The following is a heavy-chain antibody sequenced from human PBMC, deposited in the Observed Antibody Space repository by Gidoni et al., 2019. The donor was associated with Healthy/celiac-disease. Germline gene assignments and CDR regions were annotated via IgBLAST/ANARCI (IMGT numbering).Heavy chain of an antibody. CDR2: INHIGST. CDR1: GGSFSGYY. D-gene: IGHD5-18*01. Sequence: QVQLQQWGAGLLKPSETLSLTCAVYGGSFSGYYWSWIRQPPGKGLEWIGEINHIGSTNYNPSLKRRVTISVDTSKNQFSLKLSSVTAADTAVYYCARGVRSYGPRAPYYGMDVWGQGTTVTVSS. V-gene: IGHV4-34*01. CDR3: ARGVRSYGPRAPYYGMDV. J-gene: IGHJ6*02.